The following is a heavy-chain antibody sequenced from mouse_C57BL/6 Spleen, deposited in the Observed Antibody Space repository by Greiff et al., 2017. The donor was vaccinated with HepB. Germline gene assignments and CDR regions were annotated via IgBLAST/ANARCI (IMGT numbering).Heavy chain of an antibody. J-gene: IGHJ2*01. CDR1: GFTFSDYG. V-gene: IGHV5-17*01. Sequence: EVKLVESGGGLVKPGGSLKLSCAASGFTFSDYGMHWVRQAPEKGLEWVAYLSSGSSTIYYADTVKGRFTISRDNAKNTLFLQMTSLRSEDTAMYYCARPGDYYGSSYFDYWGQGTTLTVSS. D-gene: IGHD1-1*01. CDR3: ARPGDYYGSSYFDY. CDR2: LSSGSSTI.